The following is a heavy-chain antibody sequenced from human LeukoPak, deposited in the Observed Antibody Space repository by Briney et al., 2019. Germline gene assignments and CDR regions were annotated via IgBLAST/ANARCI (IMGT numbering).Heavy chain of an antibody. CDR1: GGSISSSSYY. Sequence: SETLSLTCTVSGGSISSSSYYWGWIRQPPGKGREWIGSIYYSGSTYYNPSLKSRVTISVDTSKNQFSLKLRSVTAADTAVYYCARLRYYYGSGSYSHWGQGTLVTVSS. D-gene: IGHD3-10*01. CDR2: IYYSGST. V-gene: IGHV4-39*01. J-gene: IGHJ4*02. CDR3: ARLRYYYGSGSYSH.